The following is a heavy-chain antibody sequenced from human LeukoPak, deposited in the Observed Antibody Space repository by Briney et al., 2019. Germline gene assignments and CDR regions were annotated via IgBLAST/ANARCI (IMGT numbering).Heavy chain of an antibody. Sequence: EGSLRLSCAASGFTFSRYAMNWVRQAPGKGLEWVSSISTTSSSSYIHYADSMKGRLTISRDNAKSSLYLQMNSLRAEDTAVYYCARVMAGYSYMDVWGKGTTVTVSS. D-gene: IGHD3-10*01. CDR1: GFTFSRYA. J-gene: IGHJ6*03. V-gene: IGHV3-21*01. CDR2: ISTTSSSSYI. CDR3: ARVMAGYSYMDV.